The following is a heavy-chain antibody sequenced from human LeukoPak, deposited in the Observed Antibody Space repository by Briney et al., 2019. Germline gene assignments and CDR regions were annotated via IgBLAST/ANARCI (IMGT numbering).Heavy chain of an antibody. Sequence: PGGSLRLSCAASGFTFSNAWMSWVRQAPGKGLEWVGRIKSKTDGGTTDYAAPVKGRFTISRDDSKNTLYLQMNSLKTEDTAVYYCTTAQVQLSLTHDYYYYYMDVWGKGTTVTVSS. CDR2: IKSKTDGGTT. D-gene: IGHD5-18*01. CDR1: GFTFSNAW. J-gene: IGHJ6*03. V-gene: IGHV3-15*01. CDR3: TTAQVQLSLTHDYYYYYMDV.